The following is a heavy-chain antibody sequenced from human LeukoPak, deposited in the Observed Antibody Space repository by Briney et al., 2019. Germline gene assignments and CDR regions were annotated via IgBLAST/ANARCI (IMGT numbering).Heavy chain of an antibody. CDR2: INHSGST. Sequence: PSETLSLTCAVYGGSFSGYYWSWLRQPPGKGLEWIGEINHSGSTNYNPSLKRRVTISVDTSKNQFSLKLSSVTAADTAVYYCARTGSGYTYYCYYMDVWGKGTTVTVSS. CDR3: ARTGSGYTYYCYYMDV. V-gene: IGHV4-34*01. J-gene: IGHJ6*03. CDR1: GGSFSGYY. D-gene: IGHD3-22*01.